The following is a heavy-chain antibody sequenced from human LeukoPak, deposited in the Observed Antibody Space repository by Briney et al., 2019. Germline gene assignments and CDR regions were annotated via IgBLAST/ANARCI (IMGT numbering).Heavy chain of an antibody. CDR2: VYYSGNT. J-gene: IGHJ4*02. D-gene: IGHD3-22*01. CDR3: ARSVMDSSDFYYFDY. V-gene: IGHV4-30-4*07. Sequence: NSSETLSLTCAVSGGSINNDDYSWSWIRQPPGKGLEWIGYVYYSGNTYYNPSLKSRVTISVDTSKNQFSLKLTSVTAADTAVYYCARSVMDSSDFYYFDYWGQGTLVTVSS. CDR1: GGSINNDDYS.